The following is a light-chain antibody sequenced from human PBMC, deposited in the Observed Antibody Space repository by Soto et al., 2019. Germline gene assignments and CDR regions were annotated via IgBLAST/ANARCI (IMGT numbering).Light chain of an antibody. V-gene: IGKV3-15*01. CDR1: QSISFN. CDR2: GAS. Sequence: IVMTESPAALSVSPGERVTLSCRASQSISFNLAWYQQKPGQAPRLLIYGASTRATGIPARFSGSGSGTEFTLTISSLQSEDFAVYYCQQYNNWPRTFGQGTKVDIK. CDR3: QQYNNWPRT. J-gene: IGKJ1*01.